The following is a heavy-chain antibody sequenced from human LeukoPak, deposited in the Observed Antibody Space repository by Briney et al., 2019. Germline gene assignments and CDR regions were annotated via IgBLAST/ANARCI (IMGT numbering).Heavy chain of an antibody. J-gene: IGHJ4*02. CDR2: IISSSIYI. Sequence: GGSLRLSCAASGFTFSSYSMNWGRQALGEGLGCVSSIISSSIYIYYADSVKGRFTISRDNAKNSLYLQMNSLRAEDTAVYYCARLVGATEDDYWGQGTLVTVSS. CDR1: GFTFSSYS. CDR3: ARLVGATEDDY. V-gene: IGHV3-21*01. D-gene: IGHD1-26*01.